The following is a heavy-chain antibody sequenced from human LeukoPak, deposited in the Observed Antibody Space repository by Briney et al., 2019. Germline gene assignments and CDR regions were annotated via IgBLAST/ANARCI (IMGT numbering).Heavy chain of an antibody. V-gene: IGHV3-66*01. CDR2: IYSGGNT. CDR1: GFTVSSNY. Sequence: GGSLRLSCAASGFTVSSNYMSWVRQAPGKGLEWVSVIYSGGNTYYADSVKGRFTISRDSSKNTLYLQMNSLRAEDTAVYYCARALGSATFYFDFWGQGTLVTVSS. J-gene: IGHJ4*02. D-gene: IGHD1-26*01. CDR3: ARALGSATFYFDF.